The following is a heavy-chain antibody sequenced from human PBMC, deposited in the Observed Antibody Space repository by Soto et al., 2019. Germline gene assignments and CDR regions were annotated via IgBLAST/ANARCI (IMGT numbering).Heavy chain of an antibody. Sequence: SGPTLVNPTQTLTLTCTFSAFSLSTGGVGVGWIRQPPGKALEWLVLIYWDDDKRYSPSLRSRLTITKDTSKNQVVLTMTNMDPVDTATYYCIQSRCGGDCLQSYASYYYYGMDVWGQGT. CDR2: IYWDDDK. D-gene: IGHD2-21*02. CDR1: AFSLSTGGVG. CDR3: IQSRCGGDCLQSYASYYYYGMDV. V-gene: IGHV2-5*02. J-gene: IGHJ6*02.